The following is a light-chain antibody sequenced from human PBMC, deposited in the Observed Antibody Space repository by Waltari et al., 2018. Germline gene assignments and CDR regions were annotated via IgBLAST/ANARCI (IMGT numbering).Light chain of an antibody. V-gene: IGKV1-5*03. CDR1: QSISTW. CDR2: KAS. Sequence: ITCRASQSISTWLAWDQQKPGKAPNLLIYKASKLESGVPSRFSGSGSGTEFTLTISSLQPDDFATYYCQQYSTYYTFGQGTKLEIK. CDR3: QQYSTYYT. J-gene: IGKJ2*01.